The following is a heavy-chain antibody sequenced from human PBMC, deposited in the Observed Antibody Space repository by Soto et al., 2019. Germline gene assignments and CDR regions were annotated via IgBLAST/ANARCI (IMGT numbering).Heavy chain of an antibody. Sequence: PGGSLRLSCAASGFTFSNAWMNWVRQAPGKGLEWVGRIKSKTDGGTTDYAAPVKGRFTISRDDSKNTLYLQMNSLKTEDTAVYYCTTRGVGADPNDALDIWGQGTMVTVSS. CDR2: IKSKTDGGTT. D-gene: IGHD1-26*01. CDR1: GFTFSNAW. J-gene: IGHJ3*02. CDR3: TTRGVGADPNDALDI. V-gene: IGHV3-15*07.